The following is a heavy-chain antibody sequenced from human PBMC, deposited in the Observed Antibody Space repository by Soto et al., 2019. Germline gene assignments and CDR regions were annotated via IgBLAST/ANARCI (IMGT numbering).Heavy chain of an antibody. J-gene: IGHJ4*02. V-gene: IGHV1-69*02. D-gene: IGHD3-22*01. CDR3: ARLPYYYDSSGLTTFDY. CDR2: IIPILGIA. Sequence: ASVKVSCKASGGTFSSYTISWVRQAPGQGLEWMGRIIPILGIANYAQKFQGRVAITADKSTSTAYMELSSLRSEDTAVYYCARLPYYYDSSGLTTFDYWGQGTLVTVSS. CDR1: GGTFSSYT.